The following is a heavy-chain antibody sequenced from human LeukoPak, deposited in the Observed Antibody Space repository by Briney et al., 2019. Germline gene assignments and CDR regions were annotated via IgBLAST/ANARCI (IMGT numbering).Heavy chain of an antibody. CDR1: GCTFSSYW. Sequence: GGSLRLSCAASGCTFSSYWMNWVRQAPGKGLEWVANIKRDGNEKNYVDSVKGRFSISRDNAKNSLYLQMDSLRAEDTADYYCAKEGAYPIITYDSWGQGTLVTVSS. D-gene: IGHD1-14*01. CDR2: IKRDGNEK. CDR3: AKEGAYPIITYDS. V-gene: IGHV3-7*01. J-gene: IGHJ5*01.